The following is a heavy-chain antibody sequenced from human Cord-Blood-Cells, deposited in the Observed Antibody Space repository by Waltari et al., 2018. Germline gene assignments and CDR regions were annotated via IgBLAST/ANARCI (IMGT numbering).Heavy chain of an antibody. V-gene: IGHV4-39*01. CDR2: IYYSGRT. CDR1: GGSISSSSYY. Sequence: QLQLQESGPGLVKPSETLSLTCTVSGGSISSSSYYWGWIRQPPGKGLEWIGSIYYSGRTYSNPALKSRVTISVDTSKNQFSRKLSFVTAADTAVYYCARQFMITFGGVSGYYYGRDVWGQGTTVTVSS. D-gene: IGHD3-16*01. CDR3: ARQFMITFGGVSGYYYGRDV. J-gene: IGHJ6*02.